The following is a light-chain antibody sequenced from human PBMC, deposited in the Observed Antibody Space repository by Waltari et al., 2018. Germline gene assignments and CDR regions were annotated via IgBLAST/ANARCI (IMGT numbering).Light chain of an antibody. CDR2: EVY. CDR1: SSDVGSYDL. CDR3: CSYAGSSTFT. J-gene: IGLJ2*01. Sequence: QSALTQPASVSGSPGQSITISCTGTSSDVGSYDLVSWDQQHPGKAPKFMIYEVYKRPSGVYNRFSGSKSGNTASLTSSGLQAEDEADYYCCSYAGSSTFTFGGGTKLTVL. V-gene: IGLV2-23*02.